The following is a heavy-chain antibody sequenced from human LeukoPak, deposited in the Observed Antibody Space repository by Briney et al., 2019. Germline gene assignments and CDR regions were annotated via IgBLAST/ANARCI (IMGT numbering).Heavy chain of an antibody. CDR2: IRQDGSDK. J-gene: IGHJ4*02. CDR1: GFTFSSFW. D-gene: IGHD3-9*01. Sequence: PGGSLRLSCAASGFTFSSFWLSWVRQAPGKGLEWVANIRQDGSDKFYVDSVKGRFTISRDNAKSSLFLQMNSLRAEDTAVYYCARDRLGYFDYWGQGTLVTVSS. V-gene: IGHV3-7*01. CDR3: ARDRLGYFDY.